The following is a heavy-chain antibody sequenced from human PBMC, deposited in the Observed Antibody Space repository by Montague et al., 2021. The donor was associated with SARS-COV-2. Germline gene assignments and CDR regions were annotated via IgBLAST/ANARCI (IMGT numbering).Heavy chain of an antibody. D-gene: IGHD1-26*01. Sequence: CAISGDSDARNSAASNWNRQSPSSGLECLGRTYYRFKWYNDYAVSVKSRITINPDTSKNQISLQLNSVTPEDTAVYYCARTSASSDYWGQGTLVTVSS. V-gene: IGHV6-1*01. CDR1: GDSDARNSAA. J-gene: IGHJ4*02. CDR2: TYYRFKWYN. CDR3: ARTSASSDY.